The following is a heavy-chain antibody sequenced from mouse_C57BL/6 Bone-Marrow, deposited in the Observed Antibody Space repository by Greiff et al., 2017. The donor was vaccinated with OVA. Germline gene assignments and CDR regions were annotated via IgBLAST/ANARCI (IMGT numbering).Heavy chain of an antibody. Sequence: QVQLQQSGPELVQPGASVKISCKASGYAFSSSWMNWVKQRPGQGLEWIGRIYPGDGDTNYNGKFKGKATLTADKSSSTAYMQLSSLTSEDSAVYVCARRVYGYDDYAMDYWGQGTSVTVSS. J-gene: IGHJ4*01. CDR1: GYAFSSSW. CDR3: ARRVYGYDDYAMDY. D-gene: IGHD2-2*01. CDR2: IYPGDGDT. V-gene: IGHV1-82*01.